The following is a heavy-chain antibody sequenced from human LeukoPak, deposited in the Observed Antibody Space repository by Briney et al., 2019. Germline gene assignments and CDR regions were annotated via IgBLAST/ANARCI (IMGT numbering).Heavy chain of an antibody. CDR3: AKDGRNNFDY. V-gene: IGHV3-9*01. Sequence: GRSLRLSCAASGFTFDHYTMHWVRQAPGKGLEWVSGFSWNSGSIGYADSVKGRFTISRDNAKNSLYLQMNNLRPEDTALYYCAKDGRNNFDYWGQGTLVTVSS. J-gene: IGHJ4*02. CDR2: FSWNSGSI. CDR1: GFTFDHYT. D-gene: IGHD1-14*01.